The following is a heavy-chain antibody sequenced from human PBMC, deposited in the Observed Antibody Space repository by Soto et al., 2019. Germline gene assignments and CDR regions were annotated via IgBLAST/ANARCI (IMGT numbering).Heavy chain of an antibody. V-gene: IGHV3-21*04. J-gene: IGHJ4*02. D-gene: IGHD1-7*01. CDR3: AKLVGTTGSNFDY. CDR2: ISSSSSYI. CDR1: GFTFSSYS. Sequence: PGGSLRLSCAASGFTFSSYSMNWVRQAPGKGLEWVSSISSSSSYIYYADSVKGRFTISRDNAKNSLYLQMNSLRAEDTAVYYCAKLVGTTGSNFDYWGQGTLVTVSS.